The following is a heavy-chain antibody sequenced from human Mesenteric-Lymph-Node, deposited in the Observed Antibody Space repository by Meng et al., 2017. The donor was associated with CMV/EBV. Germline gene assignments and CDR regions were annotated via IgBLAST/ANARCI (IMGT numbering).Heavy chain of an antibody. D-gene: IGHD5-12*01. V-gene: IGHV4-59*01. CDR3: ARSVDRLDLDY. J-gene: IGHJ4*02. CDR1: GASITSYY. Sequence: SETLSLTCTVSGASITSYYWSWIRQPPGKGLEWIAYIYNSGSTNYNPSLKSRVTISVDTSKNQFSLKLSSVTAADTAVYYCARSVDRLDLDYWGQGTLVTVSS. CDR2: IYNSGST.